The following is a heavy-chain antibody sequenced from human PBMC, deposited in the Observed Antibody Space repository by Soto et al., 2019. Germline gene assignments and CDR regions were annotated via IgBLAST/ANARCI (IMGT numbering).Heavy chain of an antibody. J-gene: IGHJ4*02. Sequence: QVQLVESGGGVVQPGRSLRLSCAASGFTFSSYAMHWVRQAPGKGLEWVAVISYDGSNKYYADSVKGRFTISRDNSKNTLYLQMNSLRAEYTAVYYCARNGMIVVVTRSSFDYWGQGTLVTVSS. CDR1: GFTFSSYA. CDR2: ISYDGSNK. CDR3: ARNGMIVVVTRSSFDY. D-gene: IGHD3-22*01. V-gene: IGHV3-30-3*01.